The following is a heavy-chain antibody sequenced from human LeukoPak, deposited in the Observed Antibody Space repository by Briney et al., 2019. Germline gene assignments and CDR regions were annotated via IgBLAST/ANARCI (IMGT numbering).Heavy chain of an antibody. D-gene: IGHD3-22*01. Sequence: PGGFLRLSCAGSALTFCPISVMRDAHAPGQGLEWVSTISGSGDSTYYAESVKGRFTISRDNSKNTLYLQMNSLRAEDTAVYYCAVILVVMYWGQGTLVTVSS. J-gene: IGHJ4*02. CDR2: ISGSGDST. CDR3: AVILVVMY. CDR1: ALTFCPIS. V-gene: IGHV3-23*01.